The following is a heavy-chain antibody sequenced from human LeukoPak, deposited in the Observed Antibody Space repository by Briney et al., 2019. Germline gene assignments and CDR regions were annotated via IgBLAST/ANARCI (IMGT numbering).Heavy chain of an antibody. V-gene: IGHV4-39*07. D-gene: IGHD6-6*01. CDR3: ARLPTRSSSSSYFFYMDV. CDR1: GGSISSTTYY. J-gene: IGHJ6*03. Sequence: SETLSLTCTVSGGSISSTTYYWGWIRQPPGKGLEWIGSIYYSGSTYYNASLKSRVTISVDTSKNQFSLNLSSVTAADTAVYYRARLPTRSSSSSYFFYMDVWGKGTLVTVSS. CDR2: IYYSGST.